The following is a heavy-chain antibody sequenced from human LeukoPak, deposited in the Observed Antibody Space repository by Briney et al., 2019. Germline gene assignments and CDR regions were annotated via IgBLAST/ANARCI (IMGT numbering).Heavy chain of an antibody. CDR1: GFTFSSYA. Sequence: GGSLRLSCAASGFTFSSYAMSWVRQAPGKGLECISGFSGSGGSAYYADSVKGRFTISRDNSKNTLYLQMNSLRAEDTAVYYCARDKGAFDIWGQGTMVTVSS. V-gene: IGHV3-23*01. CDR3: ARDKGAFDI. CDR2: FSGSGGSA. J-gene: IGHJ3*02.